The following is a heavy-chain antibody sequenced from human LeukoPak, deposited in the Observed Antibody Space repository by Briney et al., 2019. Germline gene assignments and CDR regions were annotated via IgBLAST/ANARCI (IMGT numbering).Heavy chain of an antibody. CDR2: INPNSGGT. V-gene: IGHV1-2*02. J-gene: IGHJ5*02. D-gene: IGHD2-2*01. CDR3: ARDKPEYQLLRRGESSNWFDP. Sequence: ASVEVSCKASGYTFTGYYMHLVRQAPGQGLEWMGWINPNSGGTNYAQKFQGRVTMTRDTSISTAYMELSRLRSDDTAVYYCARDKPEYQLLRRGESSNWFDPWGQGTLVTVSS. CDR1: GYTFTGYY.